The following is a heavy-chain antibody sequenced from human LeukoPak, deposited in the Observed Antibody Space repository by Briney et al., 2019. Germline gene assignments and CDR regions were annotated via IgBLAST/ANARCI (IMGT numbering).Heavy chain of an antibody. V-gene: IGHV4-39*02. CDR1: GASIGSTTYY. CDR3: ASDYGDSYHFDY. CDR2: IYYIGNT. D-gene: IGHD4-17*01. Sequence: SETLSLTCTVSGASIGSTTYYWGWIRQPPGEGLEWIASIYYIGNTCYNPSLRSRVTISIETSKNHFSLKLTSVTAADTAVYYCASDYGDSYHFDYWGQGTLVTVSS. J-gene: IGHJ4*02.